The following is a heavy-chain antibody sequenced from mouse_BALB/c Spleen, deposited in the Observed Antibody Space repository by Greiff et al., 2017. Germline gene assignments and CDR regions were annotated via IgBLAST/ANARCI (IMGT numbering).Heavy chain of an antibody. CDR1: GYTFSSYW. CDR2: ILPGSGST. Sequence: QVQLKESGAELMKPGASVKISCKATGYTFSSYWIEWVKQRPGHGLEWIGEILPGSGSTNYNEKFKGKATFTADTSSNTAYMQLSSLTSEDSAVYYCARREGWLLLYYAMDYWGQGTSVTVSS. J-gene: IGHJ4*01. D-gene: IGHD2-3*01. V-gene: IGHV1-9*01. CDR3: ARREGWLLLYYAMDY.